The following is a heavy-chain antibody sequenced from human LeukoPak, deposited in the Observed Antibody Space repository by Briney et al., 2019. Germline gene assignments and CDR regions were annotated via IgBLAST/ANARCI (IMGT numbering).Heavy chain of an antibody. CDR1: GGSISSYY. CDR3: AKFGGMCDSMVVAATRRFDY. CDR2: TYTSGST. D-gene: IGHD2-15*01. Sequence: PSQTLSLTCTVSGGSISSYYWSWIRQPAGKGLEWIGRTYTSGSTNYNPSLKSRVTMSVHTSKNQFSLKLSSVTAADTAVYYCAKFGGMCDSMVVAATRRFDYWGQGTLVTVSS. J-gene: IGHJ4*02. V-gene: IGHV4-4*07.